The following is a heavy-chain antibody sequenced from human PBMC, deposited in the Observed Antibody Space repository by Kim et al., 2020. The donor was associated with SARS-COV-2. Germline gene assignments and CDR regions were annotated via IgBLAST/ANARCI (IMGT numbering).Heavy chain of an antibody. CDR1: GFTFSSYE. V-gene: IGHV3-48*03. CDR3: ARDSSGWSAGWFDP. D-gene: IGHD6-19*01. CDR2: ISSSGSTI. J-gene: IGHJ5*02. Sequence: GGSLRLSCAASGFTFSSYEMNWVRQAPGKGLEWVSYISSSGSTIYYADSVKGRFTISRDNAKNSLYLQMNSLRAEDTAVYYCARDSSGWSAGWFDPWGQGTLVTVSS.